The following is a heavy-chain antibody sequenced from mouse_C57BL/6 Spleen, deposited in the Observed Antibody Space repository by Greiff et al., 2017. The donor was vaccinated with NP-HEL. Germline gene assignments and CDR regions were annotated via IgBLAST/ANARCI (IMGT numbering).Heavy chain of an antibody. J-gene: IGHJ4*01. V-gene: IGHV1-55*01. CDR2: IYPGSGST. CDR1: GYTFTSYW. Sequence: QVQLQQPGAELVKPGASVKMSCKASGYTFTSYWITWVKQRPGQGLEWIGDIYPGSGSTNYNEKFKSKATLTVDTSSSTAYMQLSSLTSEDSAVYDCARSDGYYYAMDYWGQGTAVTVSS. CDR3: ARSDGYYYAMDY.